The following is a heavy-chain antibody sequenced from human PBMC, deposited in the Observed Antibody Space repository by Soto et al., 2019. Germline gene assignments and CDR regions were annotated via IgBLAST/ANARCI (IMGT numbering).Heavy chain of an antibody. V-gene: IGHV1-69*13. CDR1: GGTFSSYA. D-gene: IGHD1-26*01. CDR2: IIPIFGTA. CDR3: ARDPGVVGATGRYFDY. Sequence: ASVKVSCKASGGTFSSYAISWVRQAPGQGLEWMGGIIPIFGTANYAQKFQGRATITADESTSTAYMELSSLRSEDTAVYYCARDPGVVGATGRYFDYWGQGTLVTVSS. J-gene: IGHJ4*02.